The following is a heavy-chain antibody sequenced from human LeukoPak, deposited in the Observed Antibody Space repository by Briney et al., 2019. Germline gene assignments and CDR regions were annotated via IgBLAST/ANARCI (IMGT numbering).Heavy chain of an antibody. Sequence: PGGSLRLSCEASGFTFSAYAMTWVRQAPGKGLEWIGEIYHSGSTNYNPSLKSRVTISVDKSKNQFSLKLSSVTAADTAVYYCASRITMRVSLGYFDLWGRGTLVTVSS. J-gene: IGHJ2*01. CDR3: ASRITMRVSLGYFDL. D-gene: IGHD3-22*01. CDR1: GFTFSAYA. V-gene: IGHV4-34*01. CDR2: IYHSGST.